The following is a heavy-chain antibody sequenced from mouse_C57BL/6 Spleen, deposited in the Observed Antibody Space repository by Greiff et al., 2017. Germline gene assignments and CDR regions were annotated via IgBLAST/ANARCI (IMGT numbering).Heavy chain of an antibody. J-gene: IGHJ1*03. CDR2: IEPNSGGT. Sequence: LKQPGAELVKPGASVKLSCKASGYTFTSYWMHWVKQRPGRGLEWIGRIEPNSGGTKYNEKFKSKATLTVDKPSSTAYMQLSSLTSEDSAVYDCARQDYYGSSQYFDVWGTGTTVTVSS. CDR3: ARQDYYGSSQYFDV. V-gene: IGHV1-72*01. D-gene: IGHD1-1*01. CDR1: GYTFTSYW.